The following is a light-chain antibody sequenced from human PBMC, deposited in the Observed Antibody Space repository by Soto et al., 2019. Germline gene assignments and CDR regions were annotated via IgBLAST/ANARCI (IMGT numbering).Light chain of an antibody. CDR1: QDIKNY. CDR3: QHYDNLPPFT. Sequence: DIQMTQSPSSLSASVGDRVTITCQASQDIKNYLNWYQQKPGKDPKLLIYDASNLETGVPSRFSGSGSGTDFTFTISSLQPEDIATYYCQHYDNLPPFTFGPGTKVDIK. CDR2: DAS. V-gene: IGKV1-33*01. J-gene: IGKJ3*01.